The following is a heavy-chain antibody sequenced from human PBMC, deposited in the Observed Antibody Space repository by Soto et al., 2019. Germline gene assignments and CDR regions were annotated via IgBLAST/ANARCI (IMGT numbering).Heavy chain of an antibody. CDR3: ARGVITMVRGVIITGYYYYYGMDV. CDR1: GGSFSGYY. CDR2: INHSGST. Sequence: QVQLQQWGAGLLKPSETLSLTCAVYGGSFSGYYWSWIRQPPGKGLEWIGEINHSGSTNYNPSLKGRVTISVDTSKNQFSLKLSSVTAADTAVYYCARGVITMVRGVIITGYYYYYGMDVWGQGTTVTVSS. J-gene: IGHJ6*02. V-gene: IGHV4-34*01. D-gene: IGHD3-10*01.